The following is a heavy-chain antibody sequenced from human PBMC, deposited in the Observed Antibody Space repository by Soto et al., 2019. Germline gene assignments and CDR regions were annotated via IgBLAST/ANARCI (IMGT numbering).Heavy chain of an antibody. CDR2: IIPIFGTA. Sequence: GASVKVSCKASGGTFSSYAISWVRQAPGQGLEWMGGIIPIFGTANYAQKFQGRVTITADESTSTAYMELSSLRSEDTAVYYCARAHRSGSYQYGGMDVWGQGTTVTVSS. CDR3: ARAHRSGSYQYGGMDV. CDR1: GGTFSSYA. J-gene: IGHJ6*02. V-gene: IGHV1-69*13. D-gene: IGHD1-26*01.